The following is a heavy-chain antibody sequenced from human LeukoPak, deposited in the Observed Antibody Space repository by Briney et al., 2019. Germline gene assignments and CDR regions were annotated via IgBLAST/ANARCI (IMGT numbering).Heavy chain of an antibody. D-gene: IGHD3-3*01. Sequence: GGSLRLSCAASGFTFSSYSMNWVRQAPGKGLEWVSSISSSGSYIYYADSVKGRFTISRDNAKNSLYLQMNSLRAEDTAVYYCAKEDYDLSYFDYWGQGTLVTVSS. CDR1: GFTFSSYS. J-gene: IGHJ4*02. CDR3: AKEDYDLSYFDY. V-gene: IGHV3-21*01. CDR2: ISSSGSYI.